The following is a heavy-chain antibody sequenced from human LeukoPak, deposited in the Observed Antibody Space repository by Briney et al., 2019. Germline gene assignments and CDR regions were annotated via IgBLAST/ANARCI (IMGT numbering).Heavy chain of an antibody. V-gene: IGHV4-39*02. CDR1: GGSISSSSYY. Sequence: SETLSLTRTVSGGSISSSSYYWGWIRQPPGKGLEWIGSIYYSGSTYYNPSLKSRVTISVDTSKNQFSLKLSSVTAADAAVYYCAGDSRYFDYWGQGTLVTVSS. CDR3: AGDSRYFDY. J-gene: IGHJ4*02. CDR2: IYYSGST.